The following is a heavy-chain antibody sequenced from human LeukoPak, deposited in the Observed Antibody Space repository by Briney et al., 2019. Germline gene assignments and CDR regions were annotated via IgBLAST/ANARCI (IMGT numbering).Heavy chain of an antibody. V-gene: IGHV4-59*08. D-gene: IGHD2-8*01. CDR3: VGAPNHYYFDT. CDR2: IYYSGTT. CDR1: GGSISSSY. Sequence: SETLSLTCTVSGGSISSSYWSWIRQPPGKGLEWMGNIYYSGTTNYNPSLKSRVTISLDTSKNQFSLKLSSVTAADTAVYYCVGAPNHYYFDTWDLGTLVTVSS. J-gene: IGHJ4*02.